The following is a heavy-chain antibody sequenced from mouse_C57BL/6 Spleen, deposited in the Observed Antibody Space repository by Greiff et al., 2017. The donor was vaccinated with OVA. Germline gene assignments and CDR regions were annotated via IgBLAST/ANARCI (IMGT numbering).Heavy chain of an antibody. CDR2: IDPSDSYT. V-gene: IGHV1-69*01. D-gene: IGHD2-10*02. Sequence: QVQLQQPGAELVMPGASVKLSCKASGYTFTSYWMHWVKQRPGQGLEWIGEIDPSDSYTNYNQKFKGKSTLTVDKSSSTAYMQLSSLTSEDSAVYYCARGGEDSIYWYFDVWGTGTTVTVSS. CDR1: GYTFTSYW. J-gene: IGHJ1*03. CDR3: ARGGEDSIYWYFDV.